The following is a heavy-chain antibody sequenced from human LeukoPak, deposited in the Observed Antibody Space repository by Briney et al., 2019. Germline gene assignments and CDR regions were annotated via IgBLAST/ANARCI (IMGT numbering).Heavy chain of an antibody. CDR3: ARGYSSGWLF. J-gene: IGHJ4*02. Sequence: GGSLRLSCAASGFTFSSYAMHWVRQAPGKGLEWVAVISYDGSNKYYADSVKGRFTISRDNSKNTLYLQMNSLRAEDTAVYYCARGYSSGWLFWGQGTLVTVSS. V-gene: IGHV3-30-3*01. D-gene: IGHD6-19*01. CDR1: GFTFSSYA. CDR2: ISYDGSNK.